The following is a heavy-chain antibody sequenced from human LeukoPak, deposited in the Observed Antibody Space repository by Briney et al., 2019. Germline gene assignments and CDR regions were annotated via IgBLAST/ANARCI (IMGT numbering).Heavy chain of an antibody. J-gene: IGHJ4*02. CDR1: GFTVSSNY. V-gene: IGHV3-53*01. CDR2: IYSGGST. Sequence: GGSLRLSCAASGFTVSSNYMSWVRQAPGKGLEWVSVIYSGGSTYYADSVKGRFTISRDNSKNTLYLQMNSLRAEDTAVYYRARETRHCSGGSCFGRGGFDYWGQGTLVTVSS. D-gene: IGHD2-15*01. CDR3: ARETRHCSGGSCFGRGGFDY.